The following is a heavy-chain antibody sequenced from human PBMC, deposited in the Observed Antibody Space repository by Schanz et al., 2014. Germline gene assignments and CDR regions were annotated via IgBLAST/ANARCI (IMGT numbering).Heavy chain of an antibody. D-gene: IGHD2-15*01. CDR2: IRLNSGVT. CDR3: ARGGDYIVVLVAVTREYYYHAMDV. V-gene: IGHV1-18*01. CDR1: GYTFTRSG. Sequence: QVQLVQSGGEVKTPGASVKVSCKASGYTFTRSGISWVRQAPGQGLEWMGWIRLNSGVTNYAQRFQGRVTMTSDTSISTAYMELSSLTSDDTAVYYCARGGDYIVVLVAVTREYYYHAMDVWGQGTTVTVSS. J-gene: IGHJ6*02.